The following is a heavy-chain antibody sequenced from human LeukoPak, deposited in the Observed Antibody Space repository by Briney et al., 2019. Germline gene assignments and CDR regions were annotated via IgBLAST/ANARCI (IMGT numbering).Heavy chain of an antibody. V-gene: IGHV3-15*01. CDR3: TTDWVTMVRGVIIEYYFDS. CDR1: AFIFNNAW. CDR2: IKSKTDGGTT. D-gene: IGHD3-10*01. Sequence: GGSLRLSCATSAFIFNNAWMSWVRQAPGKGLEWVGRIKSKTDGGTTDYAAPVKGRFIISRDDSKNTLYLQMNSLKTEDTAVYYCTTDWVTMVRGVIIEYYFDSWGQGTLVTVSS. J-gene: IGHJ4*02.